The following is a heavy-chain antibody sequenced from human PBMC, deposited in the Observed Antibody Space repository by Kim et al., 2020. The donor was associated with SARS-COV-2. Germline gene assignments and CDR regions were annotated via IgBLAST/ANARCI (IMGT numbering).Heavy chain of an antibody. CDR2: ISASGATT. CDR3: AKDHCTRTSCLPFDN. V-gene: IGHV3-23*01. CDR1: GFTFSTYA. J-gene: IGHJ4*02. Sequence: GGSLRLSCAASGFTFSTYAMSWVRQAPGKGLEWVSSISASGATTYYADSVRGRFTISRDNSRNTVYVQMNSLRAEDTALYHCAKDHCTRTSCLPFDNWGQGTLVTVSS. D-gene: IGHD2-2*01.